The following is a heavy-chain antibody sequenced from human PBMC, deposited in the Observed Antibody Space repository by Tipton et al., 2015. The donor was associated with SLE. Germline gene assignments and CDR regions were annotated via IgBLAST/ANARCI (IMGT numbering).Heavy chain of an antibody. V-gene: IGHV4-59*01. CDR2: IYYSGST. Sequence: TLSLTCTVSGGSLSSYYWSWIRQPPGKGLEWIGYIYYSGSTNYNPSLKSRVTISVDTSKNQFSLKLSSVTAADTAVYYCARLGTGIFDYWGQGTLVTVSS. D-gene: IGHD1-1*01. CDR3: ARLGTGIFDY. CDR1: GGSLSSYY. J-gene: IGHJ4*02.